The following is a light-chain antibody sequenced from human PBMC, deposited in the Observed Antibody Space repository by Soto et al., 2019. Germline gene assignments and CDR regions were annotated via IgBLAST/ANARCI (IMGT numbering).Light chain of an antibody. CDR3: QSYDSSLSVV. CDR1: SSNIGAGYD. Sequence: QYVLTQPPSVSGAPGQRVTISCTGSSSNIGAGYDVHWYQQLPGTAPKLLIYVNSNRPSGVPDRFSGSKSGTSASLAITGLQAEDEADYYCQSYDSSLSVVFGGGTKLTVL. CDR2: VNS. V-gene: IGLV1-40*01. J-gene: IGLJ2*01.